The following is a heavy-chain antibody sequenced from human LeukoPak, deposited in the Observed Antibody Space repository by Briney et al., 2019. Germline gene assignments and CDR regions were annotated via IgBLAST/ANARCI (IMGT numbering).Heavy chain of an antibody. D-gene: IGHD5-18*01. CDR2: IYYSGST. V-gene: IGHV4-39*07. CDR1: GGSISSSSYY. J-gene: IGHJ4*02. CDR3: ARDLYRGYSYGPGPHFDY. Sequence: SETLSLTCTVSGGSISSSSYYWGWIRQPPGKGLEWIGSIYYSGSTYYNPSLKSRVTISVDTSKNQFSLKLSSVTAADTAVYYCARDLYRGYSYGPGPHFDYWGQGTLVTVSS.